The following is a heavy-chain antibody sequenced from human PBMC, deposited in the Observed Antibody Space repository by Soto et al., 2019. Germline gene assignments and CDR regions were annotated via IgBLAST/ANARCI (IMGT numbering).Heavy chain of an antibody. CDR1: GGSFSGYY. J-gene: IGHJ4*02. CDR3: ARAPGAVAGTGVDY. CDR2: INHSGST. V-gene: IGHV4-34*01. D-gene: IGHD6-19*01. Sequence: SETLSLTCAVYGGSFSGYYWSWIRQPPGKGLEWIGEINHSGSTNYNPSLKSRVTISVDTSKNQFSLKLSSVTAADTAVYYCARAPGAVAGTGVDYWGQGTLVTVSS.